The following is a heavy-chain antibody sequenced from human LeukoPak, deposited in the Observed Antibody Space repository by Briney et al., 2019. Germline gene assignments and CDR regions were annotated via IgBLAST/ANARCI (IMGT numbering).Heavy chain of an antibody. CDR2: IYYSGST. Sequence: SETLSLTCTISGGSISSYYWSWIRQPPGKGLEWIGYIYYSGSTNYKPSLKSRVTISVDTSKNQFSLKLSSVTAADTAVYYCARGGYYGSGNDFRFDPWGQGTLVTVSS. J-gene: IGHJ5*02. D-gene: IGHD3-10*01. CDR3: ARGGYYGSGNDFRFDP. CDR1: GGSISSYY. V-gene: IGHV4-59*01.